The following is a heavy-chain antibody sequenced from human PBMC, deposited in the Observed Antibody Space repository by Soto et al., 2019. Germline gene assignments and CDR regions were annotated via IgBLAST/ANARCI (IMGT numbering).Heavy chain of an antibody. CDR3: ARLQVNVPQGGHYYYMDV. D-gene: IGHD3-16*01. J-gene: IGHJ6*03. CDR1: GDSVSSNSAA. Sequence: KQSQTLSLTCAISGDSVSSNSAAWNWIRQSPSRGLEWLGRTYYRSKWYNDYAVSVKSRITINPDTSKNQFSLQLNSVTPEDTAVYYCARLQVNVPQGGHYYYMDVWGKGTTVTVSS. V-gene: IGHV6-1*01. CDR2: TYYRSKWYN.